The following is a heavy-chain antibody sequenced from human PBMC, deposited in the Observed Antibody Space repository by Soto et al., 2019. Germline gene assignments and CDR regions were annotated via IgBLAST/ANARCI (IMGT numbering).Heavy chain of an antibody. J-gene: IGHJ6*02. V-gene: IGHV3-74*01. CDR1: GFTFSSYW. Sequence: EVQLVESGGGLVQPGGSLRLSCAASGFTFSSYWMHWVRQAPGKGLVWVSRIYSDGSSTNYEDYVKGRLTISRENAKNPLYLQLNRPRAEDTPVYYCASVSILTAGRYGMDVWGQGTPVTVSS. D-gene: IGHD6-13*01. CDR2: IYSDGSST. CDR3: ASVSILTAGRYGMDV.